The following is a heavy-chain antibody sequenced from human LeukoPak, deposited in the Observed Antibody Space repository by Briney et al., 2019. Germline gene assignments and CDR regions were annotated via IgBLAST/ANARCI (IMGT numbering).Heavy chain of an antibody. CDR3: ARDGRGYSGYDFRYFDY. D-gene: IGHD5-12*01. CDR1: GGTFRSYG. CDR2: IIPIFDTT. V-gene: IGHV1-69*06. J-gene: IGHJ4*02. Sequence: ASVKVSCTASGGTFRSYGINWVRQASGQGLEWMGGIIPIFDTTNYAQKFQGRVTITADKSTSTAYMELSSLTSDDTAVYYCARDGRGYSGYDFRYFDYWGQGTLVTVSS.